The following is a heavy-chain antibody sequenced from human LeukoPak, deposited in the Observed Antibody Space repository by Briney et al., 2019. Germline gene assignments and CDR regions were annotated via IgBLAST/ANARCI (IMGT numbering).Heavy chain of an antibody. Sequence: PSETLSLTCTVSGGSISSYYWSWVRQPPGEGLGWVGYIYYSGSTNYNPSLKSRVTISVDTSKNQFSLKLSSVTAADTTVYYCARDSKWFGDSTTAFDIWGQGTMVTVSS. V-gene: IGHV4-59*01. D-gene: IGHD3-10*01. CDR3: ARDSKWFGDSTTAFDI. CDR1: GGSISSYY. CDR2: IYYSGST. J-gene: IGHJ3*02.